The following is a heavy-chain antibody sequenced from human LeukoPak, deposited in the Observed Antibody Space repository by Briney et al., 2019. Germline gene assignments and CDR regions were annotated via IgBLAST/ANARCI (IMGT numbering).Heavy chain of an antibody. CDR3: ARDRLGYGEFDY. D-gene: IGHD4-17*01. CDR2: INPNSGGT. J-gene: IGHJ4*02. V-gene: IGHV1-2*02. CDR1: GYTFSDYY. Sequence: ASVKVSCKASGYTFSDYYIHWVRQAPGQGLEWMGWINPNSGGTNYAQKFQGSVTMTRDTSISTAYMELSRLRSDDSAVYCCARDRLGYGEFDYWGQGTLVTVSS.